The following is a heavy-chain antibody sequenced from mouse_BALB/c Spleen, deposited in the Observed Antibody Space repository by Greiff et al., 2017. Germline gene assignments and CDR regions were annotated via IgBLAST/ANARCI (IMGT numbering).Heavy chain of an antibody. CDR3: ARDNGNWYFDV. J-gene: IGHJ1*01. CDR1: GFTFTDYY. Sequence: EVMLVESGGGLVQPGGSLRLSCATSGFTFTDYYMSWVRQPPGKALEWLGFIRNKANGYTTEYSASVKGRCTISRDNSQSILYLQMNTLRAEDSATYYCARDNGNWYFDVWGAGTTVTVSS. V-gene: IGHV7-3*02. CDR2: IRNKANGYTT.